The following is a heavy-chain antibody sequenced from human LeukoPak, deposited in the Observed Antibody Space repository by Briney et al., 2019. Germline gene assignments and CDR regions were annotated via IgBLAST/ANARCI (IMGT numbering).Heavy chain of an antibody. CDR2: ISGSGGNT. D-gene: IGHD3-22*01. J-gene: IGHJ4*02. CDR3: ARGRYYDSSGYLDY. CDR1: GFTFSSYA. Sequence: GGSLRLSCAASGFTFSSYAMSWVRQAPGKGLEWVSGISGSGGNTYYADSVKGRFTISRDNSKNTLFLQINSLRAEDTAVYYCARGRYYDSSGYLDYWGQGTLVTVSS. V-gene: IGHV3-23*01.